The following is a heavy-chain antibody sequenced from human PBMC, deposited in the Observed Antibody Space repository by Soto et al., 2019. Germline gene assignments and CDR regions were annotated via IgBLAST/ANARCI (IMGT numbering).Heavy chain of an antibody. CDR1: GFTFSSYS. CDR3: ARSPSQLYGDGDWYFDL. Sequence: PGGSLRLSCVASGFTFSSYSMNWVRQAPGKGLEWVSSISSSSSYIYYADSVKGRFTISRDNAKNSLYLQMNSLRAEDTAVYYCARSPSQLYGDGDWYFDLWGRGTLVTVSS. CDR2: ISSSSSYI. D-gene: IGHD4-17*01. J-gene: IGHJ2*01. V-gene: IGHV3-21*01.